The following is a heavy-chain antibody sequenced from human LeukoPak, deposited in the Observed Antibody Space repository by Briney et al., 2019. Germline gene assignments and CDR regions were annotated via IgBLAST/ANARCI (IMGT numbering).Heavy chain of an antibody. D-gene: IGHD3-22*01. CDR3: ARAFTPDSSGYYDY. CDR1: GYTLTSYG. Sequence: ASVKVSCKASGYTLTSYGISWVRQAPGQGLEWMGWISAYNGNTNYAQKLQGRVTMATDTSTSTAYMELRSLRSDDTAAYYCARAFTPDSSGYYDYWGQGTLVTVSS. V-gene: IGHV1-18*01. J-gene: IGHJ4*02. CDR2: ISAYNGNT.